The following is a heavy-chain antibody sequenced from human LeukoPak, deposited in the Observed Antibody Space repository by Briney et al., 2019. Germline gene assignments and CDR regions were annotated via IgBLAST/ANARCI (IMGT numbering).Heavy chain of an antibody. Sequence: ASVKVSCKASGYTFTGYYMHWVRQAPGQGVEWMGWINANSGGTDYAQKFQDRVTMTRDTSICTAYMELSRLTSDDTAVYYCARDGHGGNSFDFWGQGTLVTVSS. CDR1: GYTFTGYY. CDR2: INANSGGT. CDR3: ARDGHGGNSFDF. V-gene: IGHV1-2*02. J-gene: IGHJ4*02. D-gene: IGHD4-23*01.